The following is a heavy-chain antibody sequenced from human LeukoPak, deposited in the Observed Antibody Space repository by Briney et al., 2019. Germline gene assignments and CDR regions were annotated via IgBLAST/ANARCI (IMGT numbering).Heavy chain of an antibody. CDR2: IIPIFDTT. J-gene: IGHJ5*02. D-gene: IGHD3-10*01. V-gene: IGHV1-69*13. CDR1: GGTFSNYA. Sequence: SVKVSCKASGGTFSNYAISWVRQAPGQGLKWMGGIIPIFDTTKYAQKLQGRVTMTADESTSTAYMELSSLRSDDTAVYYCARRYYYGSRVRGFDHWGQGTLVTVSS. CDR3: ARRYYYGSRVRGFDH.